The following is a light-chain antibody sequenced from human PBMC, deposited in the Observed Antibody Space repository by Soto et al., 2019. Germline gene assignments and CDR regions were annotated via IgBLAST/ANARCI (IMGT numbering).Light chain of an antibody. CDR2: DDN. Sequence: SYELTQPPSVSVAPGQTARITCGGNNIGSKSVHWYQQKPGQAPVLVVYDDNDRPSGIPERFSGSNSGNTATLTISRVEAGDEADYYCQVWDSSSDSYVFGTGTKLTVL. V-gene: IGLV3-21*02. CDR1: NIGSKS. CDR3: QVWDSSSDSYV. J-gene: IGLJ1*01.